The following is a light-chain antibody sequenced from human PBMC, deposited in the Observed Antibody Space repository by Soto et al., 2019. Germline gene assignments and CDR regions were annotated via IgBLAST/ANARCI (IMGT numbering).Light chain of an antibody. CDR3: QQYSSDSA. Sequence: IQMPQSPSTLSASVGDRVTITCRASQSIRTWLAWYQQKPGKAPKLLIYDASTLESGVPSRFSGSGSGTDFTLTISSLQPDDFATYSCQQYSSDSAFGQGTKVDIK. V-gene: IGKV1-5*01. J-gene: IGKJ1*01. CDR1: QSIRTW. CDR2: DAS.